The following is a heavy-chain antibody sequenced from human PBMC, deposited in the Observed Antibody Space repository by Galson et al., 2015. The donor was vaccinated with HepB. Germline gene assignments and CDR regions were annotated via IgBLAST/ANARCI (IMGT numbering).Heavy chain of an antibody. Sequence: SLRLSCAASGFTVSSNYMSWVRQAPGKGLEWVSVIYSGGSTYYADSVKGRFTISRDNSKNTLYLQMNSLRAEDTAVYYCAKGEWELLTHFDYWGQGTLVTVSS. J-gene: IGHJ4*02. CDR2: IYSGGST. V-gene: IGHV3-53*05. CDR3: AKGEWELLTHFDY. D-gene: IGHD1-26*01. CDR1: GFTVSSNY.